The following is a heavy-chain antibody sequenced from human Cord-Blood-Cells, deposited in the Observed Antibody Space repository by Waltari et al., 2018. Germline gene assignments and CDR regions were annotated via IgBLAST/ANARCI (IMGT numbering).Heavy chain of an antibody. J-gene: IGHJ4*02. D-gene: IGHD1-20*01. Sequence: QITLKESGPTLVKPTQTFTLTCTFPGLSLSTSGVAVVGIRQPPGKALGWLALVYWDDDKRYSPSLKSRLTITKDTSKHQVCLTITNMDPVDTATYDCAHRGNLDNLFDYGGQGTLVTVS. CDR3: AHRGNLDNLFDY. V-gene: IGHV2-5*02. CDR1: GLSLSTSGVA. CDR2: VYWDDDK.